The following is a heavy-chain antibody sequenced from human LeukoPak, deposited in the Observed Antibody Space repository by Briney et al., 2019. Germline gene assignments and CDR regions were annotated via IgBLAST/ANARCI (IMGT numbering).Heavy chain of an antibody. CDR3: ARVPDYGDRGDSFDI. V-gene: IGHV4-30-4*01. J-gene: IGHJ3*02. Sequence: SQTLSLTCTVSGASISSGNYYWSWIRQPPGKGLEWIGYIYNRGSTYYNPSLQGRVTISVDTSNNQFSLKLSSVTAADTAVYYCARVPDYGDRGDSFDIWGQGTMVTVSS. CDR1: GASISSGNYY. D-gene: IGHD4-17*01. CDR2: IYNRGST.